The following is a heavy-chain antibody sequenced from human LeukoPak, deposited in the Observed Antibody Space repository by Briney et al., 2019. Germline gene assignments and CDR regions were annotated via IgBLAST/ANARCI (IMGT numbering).Heavy chain of an antibody. V-gene: IGHV3-30*02. J-gene: IGHJ4*02. CDR2: IRYDGSNK. Sequence: GGSLRLSCAASGFTFSSYGMRWVRQAPAKGLEWVAFIRYDGSNKYYADSVKGRFTISRDNSKNTLYLQMNSLRAEDTAVYYCAKGWFGESPGEYFDYWGQGTLVTVSS. CDR1: GFTFSSYG. CDR3: AKGWFGESPGEYFDY. D-gene: IGHD3-10*01.